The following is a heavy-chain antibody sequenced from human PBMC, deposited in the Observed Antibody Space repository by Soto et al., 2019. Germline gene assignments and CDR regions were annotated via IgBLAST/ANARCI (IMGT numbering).Heavy chain of an antibody. V-gene: IGHV3-7*01. CDR1: GFTFSSYW. D-gene: IGHD3-3*01. Sequence: GSLRLSCAASGFTFSSYWMSWVRQAPGKGLEWVANIKQDGSEKYYVDSVKGRFTISRDNAKNSLYLQMNSLRAEDTAVYYCARERVSSNYDFWSGSNPIYYFDYWGQGTLVTVSS. CDR2: IKQDGSEK. CDR3: ARERVSSNYDFWSGSNPIYYFDY. J-gene: IGHJ4*02.